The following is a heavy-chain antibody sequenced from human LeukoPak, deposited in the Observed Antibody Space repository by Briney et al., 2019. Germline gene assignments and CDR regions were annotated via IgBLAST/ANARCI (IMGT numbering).Heavy chain of an antibody. Sequence: GGSLRLSCSASGFTFSTYAMHWVRQAPGKGLEYVSGINTNGGSTFYADSVKGRFTISRDNSKNTLYLQMNSLRAEDTAVYYCAKVPLAGFGELLQGEIDYWGQGTLVTVSS. J-gene: IGHJ4*02. CDR3: AKVPLAGFGELLQGEIDY. V-gene: IGHV3-64*04. CDR1: GFTFSTYA. CDR2: INTNGGST. D-gene: IGHD3-10*01.